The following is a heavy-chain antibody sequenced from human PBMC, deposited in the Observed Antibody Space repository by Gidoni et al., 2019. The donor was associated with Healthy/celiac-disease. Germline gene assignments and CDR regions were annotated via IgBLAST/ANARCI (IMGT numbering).Heavy chain of an antibody. J-gene: IGHJ4*02. V-gene: IGHV4-39*01. Sequence: QLQMQESGPGLVKPSETLSLTCTVSGVSISSSNYYWGWIRQPPGKGLEWIGSIYYSGSSNNPSLKSRVTISVDTSKNQFSLNLRSVTAADTAVYYCASGGHSGYLTIYYFDYWGQGTLVTVSS. D-gene: IGHD5-12*01. CDR2: IYYSGS. CDR1: GVSISSSNYY. CDR3: ASGGHSGYLTIYYFDY.